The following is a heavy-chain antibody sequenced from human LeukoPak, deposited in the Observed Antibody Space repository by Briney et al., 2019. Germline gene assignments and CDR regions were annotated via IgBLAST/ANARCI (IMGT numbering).Heavy chain of an antibody. V-gene: IGHV4-59*01. Sequence: SETLSLSCTVSGGSISSYYWSWIRQPPGKGLELIVYIYYSGSTNYNPSLKSRVTISVDTSKNQFSLKLSSVTAADTAVYYCARAEYSSSSWEYYFDYWGQGTLVTVSS. D-gene: IGHD6-6*01. J-gene: IGHJ4*02. CDR1: GGSISSYY. CDR3: ARAEYSSSSWEYYFDY. CDR2: IYYSGST.